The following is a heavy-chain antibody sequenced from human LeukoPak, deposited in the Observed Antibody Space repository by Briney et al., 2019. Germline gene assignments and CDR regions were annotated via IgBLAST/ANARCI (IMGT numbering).Heavy chain of an antibody. CDR1: GYTLTELS. D-gene: IGHD1-26*01. J-gene: IGHJ4*02. CDR2: FDPEDGET. Sequence: GASVRVSCKVSGYTLTELSMHWVRQAPGKGLEWMGGFDPEDGETIYAQKFQGRVTMTEDTSTDTAYMELSSLRSEDTAVYYCARGAIVGATTEFDYWGQGTLVTVSS. CDR3: ARGAIVGATTEFDY. V-gene: IGHV1-24*01.